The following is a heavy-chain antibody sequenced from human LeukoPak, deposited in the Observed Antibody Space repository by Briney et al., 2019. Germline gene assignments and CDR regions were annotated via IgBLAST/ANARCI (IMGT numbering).Heavy chain of an antibody. CDR3: ARGSGALYYGMDV. CDR2: INHGRST. CDR1: GGSFSGYY. Sequence: SETLSLTCAVYGGSFSGYYWNWIRQPPGKGLEWIGEINHGRSTNYNPSLKSRVTISADTSKDQFSLKLTSVTAADTAVYYCARGSGALYYGMDVWGQGTTVTVSS. J-gene: IGHJ6*02. V-gene: IGHV4-34*01. D-gene: IGHD3-10*01.